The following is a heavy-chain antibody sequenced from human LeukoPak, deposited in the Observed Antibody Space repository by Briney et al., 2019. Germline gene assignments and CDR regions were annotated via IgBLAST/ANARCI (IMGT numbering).Heavy chain of an antibody. V-gene: IGHV3-23*01. Sequence: PGGSLRLSCAASGVTFSTYAMSWVRQAPGKGLEWVSGISASGGSTDYAASVKGRFTISRDNSKNTLYLRMNSLRAEDTAVYYCAKVALVYYYDSSGTPRIGYYFDNWGQGTLVTVSS. D-gene: IGHD3-22*01. J-gene: IGHJ4*02. CDR3: AKVALVYYYDSSGTPRIGYYFDN. CDR2: ISASGGST. CDR1: GVTFSTYA.